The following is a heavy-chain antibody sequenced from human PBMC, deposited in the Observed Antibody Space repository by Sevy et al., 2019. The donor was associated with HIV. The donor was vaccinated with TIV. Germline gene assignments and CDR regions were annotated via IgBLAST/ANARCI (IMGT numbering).Heavy chain of an antibody. Sequence: GGSLRLSCTASGFTFGDYAMSWFRQAPGKGLEWVGFIRSKAYGGTTEYAGSVKGRFTISRDDSKSIAYLQMNSLKTEDTAVYYCTQYYYGSGSYYKRREYNWFDPWGQGTLVTVSS. D-gene: IGHD3-10*01. CDR1: GFTFGDYA. CDR2: IRSKAYGGTT. J-gene: IGHJ5*02. V-gene: IGHV3-49*03. CDR3: TQYYYGSGSYYKRREYNWFDP.